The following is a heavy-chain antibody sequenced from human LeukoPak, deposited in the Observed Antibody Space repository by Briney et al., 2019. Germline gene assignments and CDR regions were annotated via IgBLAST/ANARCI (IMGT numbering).Heavy chain of an antibody. CDR1: GYTLTELS. D-gene: IGHD6-13*01. J-gene: IGHJ4*02. Sequence: ASVKVSCKVSGYTLTELSMHWVRQAPGKGLEWMGGFDPEDGETIYAQKFQGRVTMTRNTSISTAYMELSSLRSEDTAVYYCARDLAAGTSRGDYWGQGTLVTVSS. V-gene: IGHV1-24*01. CDR3: ARDLAAGTSRGDY. CDR2: FDPEDGET.